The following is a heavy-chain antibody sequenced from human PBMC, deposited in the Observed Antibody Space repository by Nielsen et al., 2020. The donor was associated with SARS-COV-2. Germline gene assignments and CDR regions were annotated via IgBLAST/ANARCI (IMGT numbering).Heavy chain of an antibody. J-gene: IGHJ4*02. V-gene: IGHV3-7*03. Sequence: GGTLRLSCEASAFTFSADRMSGVGQTPEKGLEWVANINPEGSKRYSVDSVRGRFTISRDNAKNSLYLQMNNLRAEDTAVYYCARDSTGSYDYWGQGTLVTVSS. CDR3: ARDSTGSYDY. D-gene: IGHD1-26*01. CDR2: INPEGSKR. CDR1: AFTFSADR.